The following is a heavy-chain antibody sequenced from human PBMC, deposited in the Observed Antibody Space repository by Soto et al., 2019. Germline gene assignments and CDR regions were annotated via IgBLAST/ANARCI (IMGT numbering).Heavy chain of an antibody. Sequence: SETLSLTCTVSGGSISSSSYYWGWIRRPPGKGLEWIGSIYYSGSTYYNPSLKSRVTISVDTSKNQFSLKLSSVTAADTAVYYCARHGGDYSLIWFDPLGQGTLVP. CDR3: ARHGGDYSLIWFDP. J-gene: IGHJ5*02. CDR1: GGSISSSSYY. CDR2: IYYSGST. D-gene: IGHD4-17*01. V-gene: IGHV4-39*01.